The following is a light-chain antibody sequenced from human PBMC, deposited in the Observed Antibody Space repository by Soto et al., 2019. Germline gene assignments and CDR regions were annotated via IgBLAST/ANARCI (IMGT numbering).Light chain of an antibody. Sequence: QSVLTPPASVSGSPGQSITISCTGTGRALVNSSLVSWYQQPPGQAPRLVIYESTKRPSGLSDRFSGSKSGNTASLTISGLQAEDEADYYCCSCVSGSPFDVLFGGWTQLTVL. J-gene: IGLJ3*02. CDR3: CSCVSGSPFDVL. CDR1: GRALVNSSL. CDR2: EST. V-gene: IGLV2-23*01.